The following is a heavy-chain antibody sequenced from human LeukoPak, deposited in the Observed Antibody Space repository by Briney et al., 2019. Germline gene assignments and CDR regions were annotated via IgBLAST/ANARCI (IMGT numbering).Heavy chain of an antibody. J-gene: IGHJ4*02. Sequence: ASAKVSCKASGYTFTAYYMHWVRQAPGQGLEWMGWINPNTGDTNYAQNFQGRVTMNRDTSISTAYMELSSLRSDDTAVYYCARSADGYTCGHFDFWGQGTLVTVSS. V-gene: IGHV1-2*02. D-gene: IGHD5-18*01. CDR2: INPNTGDT. CDR3: ARSADGYTCGHFDF. CDR1: GYTFTAYY.